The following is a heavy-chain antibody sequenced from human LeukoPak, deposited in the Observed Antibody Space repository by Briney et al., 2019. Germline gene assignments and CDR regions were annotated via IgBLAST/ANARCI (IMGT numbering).Heavy chain of an antibody. J-gene: IGHJ3*02. Sequence: GGSLRLSCAASGFTFSSYSMNWVRQAPGKGLEWVSSISSSSSYIYYADSVKGRFTISRDNAKNSVHLQMHSLRAGDTAVYFCARELNYDGTVDIWGQGTMVSVSS. CDR1: GFTFSSYS. V-gene: IGHV3-21*01. CDR2: ISSSSSYI. D-gene: IGHD4-23*01. CDR3: ARELNYDGTVDI.